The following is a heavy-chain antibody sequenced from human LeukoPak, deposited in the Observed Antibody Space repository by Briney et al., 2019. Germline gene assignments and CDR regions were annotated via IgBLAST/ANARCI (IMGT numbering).Heavy chain of an antibody. CDR2: ISSSSSYI. CDR3: ARDSRDGYNFDY. V-gene: IGHV3-21*01. J-gene: IGHJ4*02. Sequence: GGSLRLSCAASGYTFSSYGITWVRQAPGKGLEWVSSISSSSSYIYYADSVEGRFTIPRDNAKNSLYLQMDSLRAEDTAVYYCARDSRDGYNFDYWGQGTLVTVSS. CDR1: GYTFSSYG. D-gene: IGHD5-24*01.